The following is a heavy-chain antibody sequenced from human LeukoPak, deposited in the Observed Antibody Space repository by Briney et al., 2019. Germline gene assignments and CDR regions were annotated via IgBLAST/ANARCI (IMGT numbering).Heavy chain of an antibody. V-gene: IGHV3-23*01. CDR3: AKDSQGVGIAVAGWSDFDY. CDR2: ISGSGGST. CDR1: GFTFSSYA. J-gene: IGHJ4*02. D-gene: IGHD6-19*01. Sequence: GGSLRLSCAASGFTFSSYAMSWVRQAPGKGLEWVSAISGSGGSTYYADSVKGRLNISRDNSKNTLYLQMNSLRAEDTAVYYCAKDSQGVGIAVAGWSDFDYWGQGTLVTVSS.